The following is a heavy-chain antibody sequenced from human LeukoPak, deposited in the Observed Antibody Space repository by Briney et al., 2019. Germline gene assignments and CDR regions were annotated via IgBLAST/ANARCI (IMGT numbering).Heavy chain of an antibody. J-gene: IGHJ5*02. CDR3: ARGVIIRGRLDP. Sequence: GGSLRLSCAASGLIFRNYWMSWVRQAPGKGLEWVANIKEDGREKYYVESVKGRFTISRDNAKNSLYLQMSSLRAEDTAVYYCARGVIIRGRLDPWGQGTLVTVSS. CDR2: IKEDGREK. V-gene: IGHV3-7*01. CDR1: GLIFRNYW. D-gene: IGHD3-16*02.